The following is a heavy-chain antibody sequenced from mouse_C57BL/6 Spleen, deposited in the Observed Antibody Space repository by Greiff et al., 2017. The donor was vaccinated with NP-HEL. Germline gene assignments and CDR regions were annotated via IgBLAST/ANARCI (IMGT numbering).Heavy chain of an antibody. CDR2: LDPVAGAT. Sequence: VQLQESGAELVKPGASVKLSCTASGFNFIDYYMPWVTQRPEPGLEWIGRLDPVAGATKYAPKFQGKATITADTSSNTAYLQLSSLTAEDTAVYYCARSSNYGAYWGQGTLVTVSA. J-gene: IGHJ3*01. D-gene: IGHD2-5*01. CDR1: GFNFIDYY. CDR3: ARSSNYGAY. V-gene: IGHV14-2*01.